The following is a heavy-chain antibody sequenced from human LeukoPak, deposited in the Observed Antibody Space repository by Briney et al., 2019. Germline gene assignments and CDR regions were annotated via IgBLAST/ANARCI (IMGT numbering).Heavy chain of an antibody. J-gene: IGHJ3*02. Sequence: GGSLRLSCAASGLTVSSSYMSWVRQAPGKGLEWVSIIYNDGSTYYADSMKGRFTISRDNPKNTLYLQVNSLRAEDTAMYYCARNILFAFDIWGQGTMVTVSS. D-gene: IGHD2/OR15-2a*01. V-gene: IGHV3-53*01. CDR3: ARNILFAFDI. CDR2: IYNDGST. CDR1: GLTVSSSY.